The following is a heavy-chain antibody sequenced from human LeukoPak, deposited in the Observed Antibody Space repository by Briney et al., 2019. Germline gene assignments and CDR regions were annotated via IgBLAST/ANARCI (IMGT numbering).Heavy chain of an antibody. CDR3: AGGERQQLVLYYFDY. CDR2: IIPIFGTA. CDR1: GGTFSNYA. J-gene: IGHJ4*02. V-gene: IGHV1-69*01. Sequence: ASVKVSCKASGGTFSNYAISWVRQAPGQGLEWMGGIIPIFGTANYAQKFKGRVTITADESTTTAYMELSSLRSEDTAVYYCAGGERQQLVLYYFDYWGQGTLVTASS. D-gene: IGHD6-13*01.